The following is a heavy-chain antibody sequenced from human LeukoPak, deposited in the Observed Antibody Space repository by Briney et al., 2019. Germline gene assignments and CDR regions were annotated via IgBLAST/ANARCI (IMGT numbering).Heavy chain of an antibody. CDR2: IYSGGST. D-gene: IGHD6-13*01. Sequence: GGSLGLSSAASGFTFSSYAMSWVRQAPGKGLEWVSVIYSGGSTHYADSVKGRFTISRDKSKNTLYLQMNSLRAEDTAVYYCARVGQQLGYYFDYWGQGTLVTVSS. CDR1: GFTFSSYA. J-gene: IGHJ4*02. CDR3: ARVGQQLGYYFDY. V-gene: IGHV3-53*01.